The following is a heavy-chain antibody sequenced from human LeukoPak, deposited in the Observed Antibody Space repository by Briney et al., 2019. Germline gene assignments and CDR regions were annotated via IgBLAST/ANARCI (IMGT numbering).Heavy chain of an antibody. Sequence: TGGSLRLSCAASGFTFSSYWMHWVRQAPGKGLVWVSHINSDGSNTRYADSVKGRFTISRDNAKNSLYLQMNSLRAEDTAVYYCARSTGTTWGFDYWGQGTLVTVSS. J-gene: IGHJ4*02. CDR2: INSDGSNT. V-gene: IGHV3-74*01. CDR1: GFTFSSYW. D-gene: IGHD1-1*01. CDR3: ARSTGTTWGFDY.